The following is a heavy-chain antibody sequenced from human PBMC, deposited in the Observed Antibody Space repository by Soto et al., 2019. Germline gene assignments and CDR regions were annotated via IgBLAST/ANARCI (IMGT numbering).Heavy chain of an antibody. J-gene: IGHJ4*02. CDR1: GFFFGDYA. V-gene: IGHV3-9*03. Sequence: SLRLSCVTSGFFFGDYAMHWVRQIPGKGLEWVEGIGSNGQTLYYAKSVKGRFTISKDDAKRSLYLQMDNRRPDDMALYHCAKGAPLHSSVWSSRCFDSWGRGALVTVSS. CDR3: AKGAPLHSSVWSSRCFDS. D-gene: IGHD6-19*01. CDR2: IGSNGQTL.